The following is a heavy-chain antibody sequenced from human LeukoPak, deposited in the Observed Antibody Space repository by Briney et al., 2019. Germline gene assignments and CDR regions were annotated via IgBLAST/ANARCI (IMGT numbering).Heavy chain of an antibody. CDR2: IYTSGST. CDR3: ARDLGLQLPAFDI. V-gene: IGHV4-61*02. Sequence: PSQTLSLTCTVSGGSISSGSYYWSWIRQPAGKGLEWIGRIYTSGSTNYNPSLKSRVTISVDTSKNQFSLKLSSVTAADTAVYYCARDLGLQLPAFDIWGQGTMVTVSS. D-gene: IGHD5-24*01. J-gene: IGHJ3*02. CDR1: GGSISSGSYY.